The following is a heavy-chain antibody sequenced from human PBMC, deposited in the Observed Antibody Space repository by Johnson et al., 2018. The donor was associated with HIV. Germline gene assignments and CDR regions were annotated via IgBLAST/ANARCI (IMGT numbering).Heavy chain of an antibody. CDR1: GFAVSSKT. CDR2: IYGGGST. CDR3: ARDAGQWLDDAFDI. V-gene: IGHV3-66*01. D-gene: IGHD6-19*01. J-gene: IGHJ3*02. Sequence: VQLVESGGGVVQPGRSLRLSCAASGFAVSSKTMSWVRQAPGKGLEWVSLIYGGGSTFYADSVKGRFTISKDNSKNTLYLQMNSLRAEDTAVYYCARDAGQWLDDAFDIWGQGTMVTVSS.